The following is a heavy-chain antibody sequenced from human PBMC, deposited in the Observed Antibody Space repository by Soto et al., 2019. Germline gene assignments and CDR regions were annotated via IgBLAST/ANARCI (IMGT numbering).Heavy chain of an antibody. V-gene: IGHV3-30-3*01. J-gene: IGHJ4*02. Sequence: QVQLVESGGGVVQPGRSLRLSCAASGFTFSSYAMHWVRQAPGKGLEWVAVISYDGSNIYYADSVKGRFTISRDNSKNTLYLQMNSLRAEDTAVYYCARGLGYCSSTSCYSFDYWGQGTLVTVSS. CDR1: GFTFSSYA. D-gene: IGHD2-2*01. CDR3: ARGLGYCSSTSCYSFDY. CDR2: ISYDGSNI.